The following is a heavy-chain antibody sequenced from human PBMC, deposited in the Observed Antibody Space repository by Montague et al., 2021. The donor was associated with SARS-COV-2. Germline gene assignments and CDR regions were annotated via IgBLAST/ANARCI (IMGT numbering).Heavy chain of an antibody. CDR1: GDSFSGYY. V-gene: IGHV4-34*01. D-gene: IGHD2-2*01. J-gene: IGHJ4*02. Sequence: SETLSLTCAVYGDSFSGYYWSCFRHPPGKRLEGIGGIYHSGSTNYNPSLKSRVTISVDTSKNQFSLRLSSVTAADTAVYYCARDRGVQYQLQMPFYFDYWGQAAKVTVSS. CDR2: IYHSGST. CDR3: ARDRGVQYQLQMPFYFDY.